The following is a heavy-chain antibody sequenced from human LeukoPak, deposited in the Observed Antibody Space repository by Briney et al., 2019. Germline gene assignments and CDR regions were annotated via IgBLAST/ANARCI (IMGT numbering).Heavy chain of an antibody. CDR1: GGSFSGYY. CDR2: INHSGST. V-gene: IGHV4-34*01. Sequence: PSETLSLTCAVYGGSFSGYYWSWIRQPPGKGLEWIGEINHSGSTNYNPSLKSRVTISLDTSKTHFSLKLSSVTAADTAVYYCARAKKRSGRSRNFYLDVWGKGTTVTVSS. J-gene: IGHJ6*03. D-gene: IGHD1-26*01. CDR3: ARAKKRSGRSRNFYLDV.